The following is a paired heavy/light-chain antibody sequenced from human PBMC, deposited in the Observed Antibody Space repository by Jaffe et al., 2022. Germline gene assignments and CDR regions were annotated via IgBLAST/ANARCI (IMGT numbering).Heavy chain of an antibody. J-gene: IGHJ5*02. CDR3: AKARRDGSGSYYNVGDWFDP. CDR2: ISGSGGST. Sequence: EVQLLESGGGLVQPGGSLRLSCAASGFTFSSYAMSWVRQAPGKGLEWVSAISGSGGSTYYADSVKGRFTISRDNSKNTLYLQMNSLRAEDTAVYYCAKARRDGSGSYYNVGDWFDPWGQGTLVTVSS. V-gene: IGHV3-23*01. D-gene: IGHD3-10*01. CDR1: GFTFSSYA.
Light chain of an antibody. CDR3: QSYDSSLSGHV. J-gene: IGLJ1*01. Sequence: QSVLTQPPSVSGAPGQRVTISCTGSSSNIGAGYDVHWYQQLPGTAPKLLIYGNSNRPSGVPDRFSGSKSGTSASLAITGLQAEDEADYYCQSYDSSLSGHVFGTGTKVTVL. CDR1: SSNIGAGYD. CDR2: GNS. V-gene: IGLV1-40*01.